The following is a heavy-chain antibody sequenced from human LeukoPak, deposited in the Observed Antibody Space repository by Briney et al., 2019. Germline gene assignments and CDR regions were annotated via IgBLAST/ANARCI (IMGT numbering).Heavy chain of an antibody. Sequence: PGGSLRLSCAASGFTFSHYNMNCVRQAPGKGLEWISYIRNDGGSIYYAHSVRGRFTISRDNAKSSLYLQMNSLGAEDTAVYYCARGGDFGDYQGTWGQGTLVTVSS. CDR1: GFTFSHYN. CDR2: IRNDGGSI. V-gene: IGHV3-48*01. J-gene: IGHJ5*02. D-gene: IGHD4-17*01. CDR3: ARGGDFGDYQGT.